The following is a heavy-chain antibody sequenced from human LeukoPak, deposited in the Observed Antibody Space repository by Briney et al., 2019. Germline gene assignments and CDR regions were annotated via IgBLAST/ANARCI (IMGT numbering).Heavy chain of an antibody. V-gene: IGHV3-30*02. J-gene: IGHJ4*02. D-gene: IGHD3-10*01. CDR1: GFSFSSYG. CDR3: ARPPGLWFGELSDY. Sequence: PGGSLRLSCAASGFSFSSYGMHWVRQAPGKGLEWVAFIRYDGSNKYYADSVKGRFTISRDNSKNTLYLQMNSLRAEDTAVYYCARPPGLWFGELSDYWGQGTLVTVSS. CDR2: IRYDGSNK.